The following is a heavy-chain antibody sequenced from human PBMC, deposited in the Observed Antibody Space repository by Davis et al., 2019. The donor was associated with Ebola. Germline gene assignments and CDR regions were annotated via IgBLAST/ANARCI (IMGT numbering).Heavy chain of an antibody. CDR3: ARDRDPAVAWGF. V-gene: IGHV3-23*01. CDR1: GFTFSSYA. Sequence: PGGSLRLSCAASGFTFSSYAMSWVRQAPGKGLEWVSAISGSGGSTYYADSVKGRFTISRDNSKNTLYLQMNSLRVEDTAVYYCARDRDPAVAWGFWGQGTLVTVSS. CDR2: ISGSGGST. J-gene: IGHJ4*02. D-gene: IGHD6-19*01.